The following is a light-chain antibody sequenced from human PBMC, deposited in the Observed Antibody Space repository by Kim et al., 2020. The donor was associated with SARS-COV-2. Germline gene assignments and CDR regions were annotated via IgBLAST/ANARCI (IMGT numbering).Light chain of an antibody. CDR3: SSYTGSNTLL. Sequence: GNSITQAYTRTSRDIGDYNYVSWYQQHPGKAPKLLIYGVSKRPSGVSNRFSGSKSGNTASLTISGLQAEDEADYYCSSYTGSNTLLFGGGTQLTVL. V-gene: IGLV2-14*03. CDR1: SRDIGDYNY. J-gene: IGLJ2*01. CDR2: GVS.